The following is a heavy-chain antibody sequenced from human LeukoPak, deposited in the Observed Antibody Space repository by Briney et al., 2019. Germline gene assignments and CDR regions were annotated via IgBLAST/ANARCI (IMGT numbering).Heavy chain of an antibody. J-gene: IGHJ4*02. Sequence: GGSLRLSCAASGFTFSSYAMHWVFQASGQGLECLAVISYDGSNKYYADSVKGRFTISRDNSKNTLYLQMNTLRAEDTAVYYCAREEGYGGNDYWGQGTLVTVSS. CDR1: GFTFSSYA. CDR2: ISYDGSNK. D-gene: IGHD4-23*01. CDR3: AREEGYGGNDY. V-gene: IGHV3-30*01.